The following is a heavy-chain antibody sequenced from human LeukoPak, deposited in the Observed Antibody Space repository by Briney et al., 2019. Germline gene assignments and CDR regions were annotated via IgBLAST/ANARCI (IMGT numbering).Heavy chain of an antibody. D-gene: IGHD5-24*01. V-gene: IGHV3-53*04. CDR1: GFTVSTNY. J-gene: IGHJ4*02. CDR3: ARGVRDGYNFAY. CDR2: ICSACNT. Sequence: GGSLRLSCAASGFTVSTNYMSWVRQARGKGLEWVSNICSACNTYYADSVKGRFTISRNNSKNPLYLQMNSLRAEDSAVYYCARGVRDGYNFAYWRQGSLVTVSS.